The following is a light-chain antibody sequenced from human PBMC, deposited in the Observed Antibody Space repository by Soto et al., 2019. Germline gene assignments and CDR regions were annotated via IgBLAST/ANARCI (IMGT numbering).Light chain of an antibody. CDR3: QQYGSSPQT. CDR2: DAS. J-gene: IGKJ1*01. V-gene: IGKV3-20*01. Sequence: ENVLTQSPGTLSLSPGERAALSCRASQSVASAHLAWYQQTPGQAPRLLVSDASSRATGIPDRFSGSASGTDFTLTISRLEPEDSAMYYCQQYGSSPQTFGQGTKVDIK. CDR1: QSVASAH.